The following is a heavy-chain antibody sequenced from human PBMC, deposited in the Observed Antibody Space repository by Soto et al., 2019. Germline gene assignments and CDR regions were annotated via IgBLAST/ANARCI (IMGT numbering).Heavy chain of an antibody. CDR3: ARMQRVRYSSGGRCYGRKFDP. CDR2: MNPNSGNT. CDR1: GYTFTSYD. V-gene: IGHV1-8*01. D-gene: IGHD2-15*01. Sequence: QVQLVQSGAEVKKPGASVKVSCKASGYTFTSYDISWVRQATGQGLEWMGWMNPNSGNTGYAQKFRGRVTMTRNTSISTAYMELSSLRSEDTAVYYCARMQRVRYSSGGRCYGRKFDPWGQGTLVTVSS. J-gene: IGHJ5*02.